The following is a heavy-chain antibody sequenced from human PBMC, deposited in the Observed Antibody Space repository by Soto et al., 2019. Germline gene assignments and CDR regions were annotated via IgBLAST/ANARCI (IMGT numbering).Heavy chain of an antibody. CDR2: TRHDGSNT. V-gene: IGHV3-33*01. Sequence: QVQLVESGGGVVQPGRSLRLSCAASGFTFSGYGMHWVRQAPGKGLEWVAVTRHDGSNTYYADSVRGRFTISRDNSSKMLYLQMNSLRAEDTAVYYCARDGVGTTTYFGYFDYWGQGTLVTVSS. J-gene: IGHJ4*02. D-gene: IGHD1-26*01. CDR1: GFTFSGYG. CDR3: ARDGVGTTTYFGYFDY.